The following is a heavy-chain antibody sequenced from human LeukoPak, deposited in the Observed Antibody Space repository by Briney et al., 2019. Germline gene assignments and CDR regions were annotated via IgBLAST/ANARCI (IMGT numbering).Heavy chain of an antibody. Sequence: GGSLRLSCAASGFTLISYAMQWVRQAPGKGPEWVSGISEDGTNKYHADSVKGRFTISRDNSKNTLHLQMDSLRPEDTAVYYCARSMRGYAILTGYFDYWGQGTLVTVSS. V-gene: IGHV3-30-3*01. J-gene: IGHJ4*02. CDR3: ARSMRGYAILTGYFDY. CDR1: GFTLISYA. D-gene: IGHD3-9*01. CDR2: ISEDGTNK.